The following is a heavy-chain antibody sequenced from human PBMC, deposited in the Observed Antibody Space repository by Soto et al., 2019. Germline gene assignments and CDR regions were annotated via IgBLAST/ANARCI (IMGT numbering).Heavy chain of an antibody. J-gene: IGHJ5*02. CDR1: GFTFGDYA. CDR2: IRSKAYGGTT. D-gene: IGHD3-16*01. Sequence: GGSLRLSCTASGFTFGDYAMSWVRQAPGKGLEWVGFIRSKAYGGTTEYAASVKGRFTISRDDSKSIAYLQMNSLKTEDTAVYYCTRDAGRALGGLDPWGQGTLVTVSS. V-gene: IGHV3-49*04. CDR3: TRDAGRALGGLDP.